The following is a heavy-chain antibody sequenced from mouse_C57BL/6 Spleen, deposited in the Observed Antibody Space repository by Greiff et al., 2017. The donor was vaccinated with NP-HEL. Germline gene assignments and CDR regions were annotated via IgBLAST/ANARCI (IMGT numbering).Heavy chain of an antibody. CDR2: ISYDGSN. V-gene: IGHV3-6*01. J-gene: IGHJ3*01. CDR1: GYSITSGYY. Sequence: LKESGPGLVKPSQSLSLTCSVTGYSITSGYYWNWIRQFPGNKLEWMGYISYDGSNNYNPSLKNRISITRDTSKNQFFLKLNSVTTEDTATYYCARESYSNYPAWFAYWGQGTLVTVSA. CDR3: ARESYSNYPAWFAY. D-gene: IGHD2-5*01.